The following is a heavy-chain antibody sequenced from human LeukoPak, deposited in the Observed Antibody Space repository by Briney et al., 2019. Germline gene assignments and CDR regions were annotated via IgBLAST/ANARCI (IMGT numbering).Heavy chain of an antibody. CDR2: ISSSGSTI. CDR3: ARGLRYGSGTLKKTWDY. Sequence: GGSLRLSCAASGFTFSDYYMSWIRQAPGKGLERVSYISSSGSTIYYADSVKGRFTISRDNAKNSLYLQMNSLRAEDTAVYYCARGLRYGSGTLKKTWDYWGQGTLVTVSS. D-gene: IGHD3-10*01. CDR1: GFTFSDYY. V-gene: IGHV3-11*01. J-gene: IGHJ4*02.